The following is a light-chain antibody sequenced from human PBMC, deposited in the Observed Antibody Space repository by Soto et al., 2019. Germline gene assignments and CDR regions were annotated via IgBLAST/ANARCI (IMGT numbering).Light chain of an antibody. CDR1: QSVNSN. CDR2: GAS. V-gene: IGKV3-15*01. CDR3: QQYNNWWT. Sequence: EIVMTQSPATLSVSPGGRATLSCRASQSVNSNLAWYQQKPGQAPRLLISGASTRATGIPARFSGSGSETEFTLTISSLQSEDFAVYYCQQYNNWWTFGQGTKVEMK. J-gene: IGKJ1*01.